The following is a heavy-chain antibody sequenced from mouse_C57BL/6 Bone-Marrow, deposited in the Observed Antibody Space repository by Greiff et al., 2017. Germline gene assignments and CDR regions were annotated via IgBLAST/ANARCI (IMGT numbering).Heavy chain of an antibody. CDR2: IYPGSGST. J-gene: IGHJ4*01. V-gene: IGHV1-55*01. Sequence: QVQLQQPGAELVKPGASVKMSCKASGYTFTSYWITWVKQRPGQGLEWIGDIYPGSGSTNYNEKFKSKATLTVDTSSSTAYMQLSSLTSEDSAVYYCARPYYYGSSYVYYAMDYWGPGTSVTVSS. CDR3: ARPYYYGSSYVYYAMDY. D-gene: IGHD1-1*01. CDR1: GYTFTSYW.